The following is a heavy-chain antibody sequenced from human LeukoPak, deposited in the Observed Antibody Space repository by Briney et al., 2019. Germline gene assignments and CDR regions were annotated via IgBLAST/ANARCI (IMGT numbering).Heavy chain of an antibody. J-gene: IGHJ5*02. CDR2: MNPNSGNT. Sequence: ASVKVSCKASGYTFANYDINWVRQATGQGLEWMGWMNPNSGNTGYAQKFQGRVTMTRDTSINTAYMELSSLTSEDTAVYYCARFMVQGVIGTWGQGTVVTVSS. V-gene: IGHV1-8*01. CDR1: GYTFANYD. CDR3: ARFMVQGVIGT. D-gene: IGHD3-10*01.